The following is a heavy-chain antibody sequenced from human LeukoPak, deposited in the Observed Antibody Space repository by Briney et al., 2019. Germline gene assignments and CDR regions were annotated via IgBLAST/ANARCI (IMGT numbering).Heavy chain of an antibody. Sequence: PVGSLRVSCVQSGFSASSNYRSWVSRTPGKGRWRVSLLYTDGTTYSASSVEGRFTISRDDSRSTIYLHMNSLRADDAAVYYCARGGVYYWNPRYWGQGGLVTVSS. V-gene: IGHV3-53*01. CDR1: GFSASSNY. CDR2: LYTDGTT. D-gene: IGHD1-20*01. CDR3: ARGGVYYWNPRY. J-gene: IGHJ4*02.